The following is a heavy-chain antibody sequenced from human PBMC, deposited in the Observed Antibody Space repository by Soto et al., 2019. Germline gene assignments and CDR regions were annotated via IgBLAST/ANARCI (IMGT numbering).Heavy chain of an antibody. D-gene: IGHD1-1*01. CDR3: ARGSTGTTWCFDS. CDR2: VNWNGGST. CDR1: GFTLSSRW. Sequence: PGGSLRLSCAASGFTLSSRWMHWVRQAPGKGLEWVSGVNWNGGSTGYADSVKGRFTISRDNAKNSLYLQMNSLRDEDTALYYCARGSTGTTWCFDSWGQGILVTVSS. V-gene: IGHV3-20*04. J-gene: IGHJ4*02.